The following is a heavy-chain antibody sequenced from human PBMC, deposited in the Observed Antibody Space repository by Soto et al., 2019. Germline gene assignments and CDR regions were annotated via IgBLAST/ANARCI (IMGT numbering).Heavy chain of an antibody. D-gene: IGHD3-10*01. CDR1: GFTFNNYW. CDR2: INGEGGSI. J-gene: IGHJ3*02. CDR3: ARGTGPGGI. Sequence: EMQLVESGGGLVQPGGSLRLSCAASGFTFNNYWMHWVRQPPGKGLEWVSRINGEGGSITYADSVEGRFTISRDNAKNMVYLQMNSLRAEDTAVYYCARGTGPGGIWGHGTMVTVSS. V-gene: IGHV3-74*01.